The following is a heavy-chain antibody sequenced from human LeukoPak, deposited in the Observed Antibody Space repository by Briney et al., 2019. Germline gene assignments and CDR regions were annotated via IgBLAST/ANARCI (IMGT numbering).Heavy chain of an antibody. Sequence: GASVKVSCKASGYTFTSYGISWVRQAPGQGLEWMGWISAYNGNTNYAQKLQGRVTMTRDTSISTAYMELSRLRSDDTAVYYCARARRITMIVVANNWFDPWGQGTLVTVSS. V-gene: IGHV1-18*01. CDR1: GYTFTSYG. CDR2: ISAYNGNT. J-gene: IGHJ5*02. CDR3: ARARRITMIVVANNWFDP. D-gene: IGHD3-22*01.